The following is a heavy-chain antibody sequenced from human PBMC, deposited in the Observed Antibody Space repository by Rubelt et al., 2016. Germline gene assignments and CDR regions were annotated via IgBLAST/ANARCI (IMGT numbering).Heavy chain of an antibody. J-gene: IGHJ4*02. V-gene: IGHV3-30*04. Sequence: QVQLVESGGGVVQPGRSLRLSCAASGFTFSTYAMHWVRQAPGKGLEWVAVMSYDVSFKYYADSVKGRFTISRDNSKNTLYLQMNSLRGEDTAVYYCARTSGSFDYWGQGTLVTVSS. CDR1: GFTFSTYA. CDR2: MSYDVSFK. D-gene: IGHD3-22*01. CDR3: ARTSGSFDY.